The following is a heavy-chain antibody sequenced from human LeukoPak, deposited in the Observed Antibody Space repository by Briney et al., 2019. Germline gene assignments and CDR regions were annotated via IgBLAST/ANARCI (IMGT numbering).Heavy chain of an antibody. CDR1: GFTFSSYA. V-gene: IGHV3-30-3*01. CDR3: ARGVTNYYYMDV. D-gene: IGHD4-11*01. CDR2: ISYDGSNK. J-gene: IGHJ6*03. Sequence: PGRSLRLSCAASGFTFSSYAMHWVRQAPGKGLEWVAVISYDGSNKYYADSVKGRFTISRDNSKNTLYLQMNSLRAEDTAVYYCARGVTNYYYMDVWGKGTTVTVSS.